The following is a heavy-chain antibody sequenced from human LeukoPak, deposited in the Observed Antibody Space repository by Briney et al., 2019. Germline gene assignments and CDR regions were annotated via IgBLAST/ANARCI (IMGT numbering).Heavy chain of an antibody. CDR1: GFTFSSYE. Sequence: GGSLRLSCAASGFTFSSYEMNWVRQAPGKGLEWVSYISSSGTTTYYAGSVKGRFTISRDNAKSSLYLQMNSLRAEDTAVFYCATTFTIFGLIDDWGQGTLVNVSS. D-gene: IGHD3/OR15-3a*01. V-gene: IGHV3-48*03. J-gene: IGHJ4*02. CDR2: ISSSGTTT. CDR3: ATTFTIFGLIDD.